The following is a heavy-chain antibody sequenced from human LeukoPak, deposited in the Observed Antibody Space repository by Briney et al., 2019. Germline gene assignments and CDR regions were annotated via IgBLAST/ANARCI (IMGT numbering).Heavy chain of an antibody. V-gene: IGHV1-2*02. CDR3: RTDRYGDYGDYTDH. CDR1: GYTFTGYY. D-gene: IGHD4-17*01. CDR2: INPNSGGT. J-gene: IGHJ4*02. Sequence: ASVNVSCKASGYTFTGYYMHWVRQAPGQGLEWMGWINPNSGGTNYAQKFQGRVTMTRDTSISTAYMELSRLRSDDTAVYYCRTDRYGDYGDYTDHWGPGALVTVSS.